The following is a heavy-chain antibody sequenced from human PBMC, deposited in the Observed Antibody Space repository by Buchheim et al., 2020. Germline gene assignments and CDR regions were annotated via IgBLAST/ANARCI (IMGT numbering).Heavy chain of an antibody. Sequence: EVQLVESGGGLVKPGGSLRLSCAASGFTFSSYSMNWVRQAPGKGLEWVSSISSSSSYIYYADSVKGRFTISRDNAKNSLYLQMNSLRAEDTAVYYCARDGLDDFWSGADYFDYWGQGTL. D-gene: IGHD3-3*01. V-gene: IGHV3-21*01. CDR3: ARDGLDDFWSGADYFDY. CDR1: GFTFSSYS. J-gene: IGHJ4*02. CDR2: ISSSSSYI.